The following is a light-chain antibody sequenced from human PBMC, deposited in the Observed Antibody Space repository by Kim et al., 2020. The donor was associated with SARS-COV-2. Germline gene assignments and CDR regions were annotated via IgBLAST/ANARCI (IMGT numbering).Light chain of an antibody. Sequence: QSALTQPPSASGSPGQSITISCTGSSSDIGGYNYVSWYQQHPGKAPELMIYEVSERPSGVPDRFSGSKSGNTASLTVSGLQAEDEAGYYCSSYAGSNIVVFGGGTQLTVL. CDR2: EVS. V-gene: IGLV2-8*01. CDR1: SSDIGGYNY. J-gene: IGLJ2*01. CDR3: SSYAGSNIVV.